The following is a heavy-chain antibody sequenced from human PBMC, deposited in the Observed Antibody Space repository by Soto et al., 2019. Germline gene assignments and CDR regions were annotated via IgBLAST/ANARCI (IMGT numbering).Heavy chain of an antibody. CDR2: IIPIFGTA. Sequence: SVKVSCKASGGTSSSYAISWVRQAPGQGLEWMGGIIPIFGTANYAQKFQGRVTITADESTSTAYMELSSLRSGDTAVYYCAPYYYDSSGYYVGYWGQGTLVTSPQ. J-gene: IGHJ4*02. CDR1: GGTSSSYA. V-gene: IGHV1-69*13. CDR3: APYYYDSSGYYVGY. D-gene: IGHD3-22*01.